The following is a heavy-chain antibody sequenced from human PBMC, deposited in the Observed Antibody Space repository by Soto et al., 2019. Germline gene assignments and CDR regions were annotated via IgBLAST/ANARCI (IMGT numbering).Heavy chain of an antibody. CDR2: FYYTGST. V-gene: IGHV4-61*01. CDR3: ARSMRRQLDDFYY. J-gene: IGHJ4*02. Sequence: SETLSLTCTVSGGSVSSGNYYWSWIRQPPGKGLEWLGYFYYTGSTNYNPSLKSRVTISIDASKNQFSLRLSSVTAADTAVYYCARSMRRQLDDFYYWGQGSLVTVSS. D-gene: IGHD6-13*01. CDR1: GGSVSSGNYY.